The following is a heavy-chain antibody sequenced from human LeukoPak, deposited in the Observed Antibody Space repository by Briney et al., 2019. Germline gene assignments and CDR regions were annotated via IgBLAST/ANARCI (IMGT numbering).Heavy chain of an antibody. V-gene: IGHV3-30-3*01. J-gene: IGHJ4*02. Sequence: GGSLRLSCAAPGFTFSSYAMHWVRQAPGKGLEWVAVISYDGSNKYYADSVKGRFTISRDNSKNTLYLQMNSLRAEDTAVYYCARDRVPDYWGQGTLVTVSS. CDR1: GFTFSSYA. CDR2: ISYDGSNK. CDR3: ARDRVPDY. D-gene: IGHD1-1*01.